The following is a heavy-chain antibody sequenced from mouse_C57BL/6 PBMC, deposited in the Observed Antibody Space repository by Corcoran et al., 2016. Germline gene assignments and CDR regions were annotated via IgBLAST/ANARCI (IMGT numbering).Heavy chain of an antibody. CDR3: APLLGDAMDY. Sequence: QIQLVQSGPELKKPGETVKISCKASGYTFTTYGMSWVKQAPGKGLKWMGWINTYSGVPTYADDFKGRFAFSLETSASTADLQINNLKNEDTATYFCAPLLGDAMDYWGQGTSVTVSS. J-gene: IGHJ4*01. CDR2: INTYSGVP. CDR1: GYTFTTYG. V-gene: IGHV9-3*01. D-gene: IGHD2-1*01.